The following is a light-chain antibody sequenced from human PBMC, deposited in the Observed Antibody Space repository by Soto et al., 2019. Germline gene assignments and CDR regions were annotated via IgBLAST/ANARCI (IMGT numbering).Light chain of an antibody. V-gene: IGKV1-33*01. CDR1: QDISNY. CDR3: QQYDNRPLT. Sequence: DIQMTQSPSSLSSSVGDRVTITCQASQDISNYLNWYQQKPGKAPKLLIYDASNLETGVPSRFSGSGLGTDFTFTISTLQPEDIATYYCQQYDNRPLTFGGGTKVDI. CDR2: DAS. J-gene: IGKJ4*01.